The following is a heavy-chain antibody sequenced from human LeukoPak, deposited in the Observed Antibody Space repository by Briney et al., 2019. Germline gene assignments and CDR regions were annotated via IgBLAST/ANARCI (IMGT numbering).Heavy chain of an antibody. J-gene: IGHJ3*02. CDR1: GFTFSSYE. D-gene: IGHD3-22*01. Sequence: GGSLRLSCAASGFTFSSYEMNWVRQAPGKGLEWVSYISSSGSTIYYADSVKGRFTISRDNAKNSVYLQMNSLRAEDTAVYYCAREGAYYDSSPDAFDIWGQGTMVTVSS. V-gene: IGHV3-48*03. CDR2: ISSSGSTI. CDR3: AREGAYYDSSPDAFDI.